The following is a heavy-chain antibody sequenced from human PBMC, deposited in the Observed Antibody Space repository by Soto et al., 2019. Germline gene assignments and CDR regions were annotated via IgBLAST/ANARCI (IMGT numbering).Heavy chain of an antibody. J-gene: IGHJ6*02. CDR1: GGTFSSYA. CDR2: IIPIFGTA. V-gene: IGHV1-69*01. CDR3: AIAKERSPPHYYYGMDV. D-gene: IGHD1-1*01. Sequence: QVQLVQSGAEVKKPGSSVKVSCKASGGTFSSYAISWVRQAPGQGLEWMGGIIPIFGTANYAQKFQGRVTITADESTSTAYMELSSLRSEDTAVYYCAIAKERSPPHYYYGMDVWGQGTTVTVSS.